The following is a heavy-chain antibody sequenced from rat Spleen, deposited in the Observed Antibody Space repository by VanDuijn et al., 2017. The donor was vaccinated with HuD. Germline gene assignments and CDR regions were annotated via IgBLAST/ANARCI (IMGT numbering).Heavy chain of an antibody. V-gene: IGHV5-25*01. D-gene: IGHD4-3*01. CDR1: GFTFSSFP. CDR2: ISSGGGGI. CDR3: ARRIIRGTWPDY. Sequence: EVQLVESGGGLVQPGRSLKLSCAASGFTFSSFPMAWVRQAPKKGLEWVAYISSGGGGIYYPDSVQGRFTISRHNAKSTLYLQMDSLRSEDTATYYCARRIIRGTWPDYWGQGVMVTVSS. J-gene: IGHJ2*01.